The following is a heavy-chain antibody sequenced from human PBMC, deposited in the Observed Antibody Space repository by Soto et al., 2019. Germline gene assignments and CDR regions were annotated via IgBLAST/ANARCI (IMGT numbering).Heavy chain of an antibody. CDR2: INAGNGNT. J-gene: IGHJ4*02. CDR3: ARTLVGATPADY. CDR1: GYTFTSYA. V-gene: IGHV1-3*01. D-gene: IGHD1-26*01. Sequence: ASVKVSCKASGYTFTSYAMHWVRPAPGQRLEWMGWINAGNGNTKYSQKFQGRVTITRDTSASTAYMELSSLRTEDTAVYYCARTLVGATPADYWGQGTLVTVSS.